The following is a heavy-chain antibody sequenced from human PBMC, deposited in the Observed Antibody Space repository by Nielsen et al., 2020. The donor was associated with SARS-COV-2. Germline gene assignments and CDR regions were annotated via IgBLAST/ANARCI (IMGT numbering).Heavy chain of an antibody. D-gene: IGHD1-26*01. Sequence: GESLKISCAASGFTFSSYAMSWVRQAPGKGLEWVSGISVSGSSTYYADSVKGRFTISRDNSKRTLYLQVSSLRPADTAVYYCARAPRSGPTTGSFDYWGQGTLLTVSS. CDR2: ISVSGSST. V-gene: IGHV3-23*01. CDR3: ARAPRSGPTTGSFDY. J-gene: IGHJ4*02. CDR1: GFTFSSYA.